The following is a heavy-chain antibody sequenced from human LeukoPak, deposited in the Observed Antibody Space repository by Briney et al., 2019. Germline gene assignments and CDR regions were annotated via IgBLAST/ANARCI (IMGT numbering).Heavy chain of an antibody. J-gene: IGHJ4*02. D-gene: IGHD6-13*01. V-gene: IGHV3-23*01. CDR2: ISGSGGST. CDR3: AKDLWGIAVAGTIDY. CDR1: GFTFSSYA. Sequence: GGSLRLSCAASGFTFSSYAMSWVRHAPGEELEWVSAISGSGGSTYYADSVKGRFTISRDTSKNTLYLQMNSLRAEDTAVYYCAKDLWGIAVAGTIDYWGQGTLVTVSS.